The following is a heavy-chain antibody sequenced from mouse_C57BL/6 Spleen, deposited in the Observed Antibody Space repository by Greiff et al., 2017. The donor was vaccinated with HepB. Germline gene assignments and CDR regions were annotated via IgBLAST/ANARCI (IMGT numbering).Heavy chain of an antibody. CDR1: GFTFTDYY. V-gene: IGHV7-3*01. J-gene: IGHJ4*01. CDR2: IRNKANGYTT. CDR3: ARYIVDYGPYYAMDY. Sequence: EVKLLESGGGLVQPGGSLSLSCAASGFTFTDYYMSWVRQPPGKALEWLGFIRNKANGYTTEYSASVKGRFTISRDNSQSILYLQMNALRAEDSATYYCARYIVDYGPYYAMDYWGQGTSVTVSS. D-gene: IGHD2-4*01.